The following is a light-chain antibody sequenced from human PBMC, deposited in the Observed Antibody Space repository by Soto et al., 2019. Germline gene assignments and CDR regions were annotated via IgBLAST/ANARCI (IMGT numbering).Light chain of an antibody. V-gene: IGKV3-20*01. Sequence: EIVLTQSPDTLSLSPGEGATLSCRASQSVSSSYLAWYQQKPGQAPRLLIYGASSRAAGIPDRFSGSGSGTDFTLTISRLEPEDFAVYYCQQYDSSIYTSGQGSKLEIK. CDR1: QSVSSSY. CDR2: GAS. CDR3: QQYDSSIYT. J-gene: IGKJ2*01.